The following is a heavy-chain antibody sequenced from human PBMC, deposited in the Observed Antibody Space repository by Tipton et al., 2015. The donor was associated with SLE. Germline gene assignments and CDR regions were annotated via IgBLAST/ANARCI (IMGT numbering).Heavy chain of an antibody. CDR1: GFTFSDYY. J-gene: IGHJ2*01. V-gene: IGHV3-11*05. D-gene: IGHD4-17*01. CDR3: AKDNVSYGLLYFDL. CDR2: ISSSSSYT. Sequence: GSLRLSCAASGFTFSDYYMSWIRQAPGKGLEWVSYISSSSSYTNYADSVKGRFTISRDNSKNTLYLQMNSLRAEDTAVYYCAKDNVSYGLLYFDLWGRGTLVTVSS.